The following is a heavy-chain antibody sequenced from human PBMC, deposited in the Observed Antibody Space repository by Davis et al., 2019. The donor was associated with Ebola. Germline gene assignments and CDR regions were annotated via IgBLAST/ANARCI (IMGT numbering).Heavy chain of an antibody. Sequence: GESLKISCAASGFTFSNYAMSWVRQAPGKGLEWVSVISDSGTVTYYAVSVKGRFTISRDNSKNTLYLQMNSLRAEDTAVYYCARNSGGSYSAAGLWGQGTLVTVSS. D-gene: IGHD1-26*01. J-gene: IGHJ4*02. CDR1: GFTFSNYA. CDR2: ISDSGTVT. CDR3: ARNSGGSYSAAGL. V-gene: IGHV3-23*01.